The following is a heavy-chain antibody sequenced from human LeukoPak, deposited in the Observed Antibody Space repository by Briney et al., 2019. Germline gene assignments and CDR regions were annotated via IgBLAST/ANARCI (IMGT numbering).Heavy chain of an antibody. CDR1: GFTFRIYW. CDR3: AKRSGDY. J-gene: IGHJ4*02. V-gene: IGHV3-74*01. CDR2: INRDGRDP. D-gene: IGHD3-10*01. Sequence: GGSLRLSCAASGFTFRIYWMHWGRQAPGKGLVWVSRINRDGRDPSYAYSVKGRFTISRDNSKSTLYLQMNSLRAEDTAVYYCAKRSGDYWGQGTLVTVSS.